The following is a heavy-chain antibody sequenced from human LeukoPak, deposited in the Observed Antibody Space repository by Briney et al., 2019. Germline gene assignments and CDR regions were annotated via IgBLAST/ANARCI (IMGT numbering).Heavy chain of an antibody. CDR2: NYYSWST. V-gene: IGHV4-59*01. CDR1: GGSINSYY. CDR3: ARVKDSSGYDAFDI. Sequence: SETVSLTCTVWGGSINSYYWSWMRPPPGKGLAWIGYNYYSWSTNYHHSLKRQVTKSVDTSKNQFSLKLSSVPAADAAVYYCARVKDSSGYDAFDIWGQGTMVTVSS. J-gene: IGHJ3*02. D-gene: IGHD3-22*01.